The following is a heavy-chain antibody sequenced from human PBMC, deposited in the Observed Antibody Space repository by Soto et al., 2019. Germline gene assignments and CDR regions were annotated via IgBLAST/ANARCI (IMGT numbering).Heavy chain of an antibody. D-gene: IGHD3-9*01. CDR3: ARVPAALRYLRWFDP. CDR1: GGSISSSSVY. Sequence: QVQLQESGPGLVKPSETLSLTCTVSGGSISSSSVYWGWIRQPPGKGLEWIGSIYYNGNTYYNPSLKRRVTISVDTSKNQFSLKLKSVTAADTAVYYCARVPAALRYLRWFDPWGQGTLVTVSS. V-gene: IGHV4-39*01. J-gene: IGHJ5*02. CDR2: IYYNGNT.